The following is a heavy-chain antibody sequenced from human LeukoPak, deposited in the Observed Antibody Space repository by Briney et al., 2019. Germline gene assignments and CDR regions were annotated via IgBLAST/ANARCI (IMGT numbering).Heavy chain of an antibody. D-gene: IGHD4-11*01. CDR3: ARSLSDYSRFDY. Sequence: ASVKVSCKASGYTFTGYYMHWVRQAPGQGLEWMGWINPNSGGTNYAQKFQGRVTMTRDTSISTAYMELSRLRSDDTAVYYCARSLSDYSRFDYWGQGTLVTVSS. CDR1: GYTFTGYY. V-gene: IGHV1-2*02. CDR2: INPNSGGT. J-gene: IGHJ4*02.